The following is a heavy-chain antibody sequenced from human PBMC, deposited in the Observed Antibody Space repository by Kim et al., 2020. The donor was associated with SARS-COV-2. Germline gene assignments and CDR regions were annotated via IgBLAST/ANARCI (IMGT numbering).Heavy chain of an antibody. CDR1: GFTFSSYW. CDR2: IKQDGSEK. J-gene: IGHJ4*03. D-gene: IGHD5-18*01. V-gene: IGHV3-7*03. Sequence: GGSLRLSCAASGFTFSSYWMSWVRQAPGKGLEWVANIKQDGSEKYYVDSVKGRFTISRDNAKNSLYLQMNSLRAEDTAVYYCARVHYGDTAMDPEHFDSWGHRTLVTVSS. CDR3: ARVHYGDTAMDPEHFDS.